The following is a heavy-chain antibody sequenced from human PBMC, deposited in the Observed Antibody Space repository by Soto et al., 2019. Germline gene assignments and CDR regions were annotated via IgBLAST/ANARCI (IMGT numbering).Heavy chain of an antibody. CDR3: AKDGYLDTYYFDY. V-gene: IGHV3-30-3*01. Sequence: QPGGSLRLSCAASGFTFSSYAMHWVRQAPGKGLEWVAVISYDGISEHYADSVKGRFSISRDDSENTLYVQMNSLRAEDTAVYYCAKDGYLDTYYFDYWGQGTLVTVSS. CDR2: ISYDGISE. CDR1: GFTFSSYA. J-gene: IGHJ4*02. D-gene: IGHD3-9*01.